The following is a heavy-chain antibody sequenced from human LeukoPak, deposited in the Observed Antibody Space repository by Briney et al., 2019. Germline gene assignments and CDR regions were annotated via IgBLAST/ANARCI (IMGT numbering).Heavy chain of an antibody. J-gene: IGHJ4*02. CDR2: IYYSGST. CDR3: ARGGSSIQLWGTHDY. Sequence: PSETLSLTCTVSGGSISSYYWSWIRQPPGKGLEWIGYIYYSGSTNYNPSPKSRVTISVDTSKNQFSLKLSSVTAADTAVYYCARGGSSIQLWGTHDYWGQGTLVTVSS. D-gene: IGHD5-18*01. V-gene: IGHV4-59*01. CDR1: GGSISSYY.